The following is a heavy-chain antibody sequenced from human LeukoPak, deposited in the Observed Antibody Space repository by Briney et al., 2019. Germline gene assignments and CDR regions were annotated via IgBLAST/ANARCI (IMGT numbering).Heavy chain of an antibody. V-gene: IGHV3-23*01. Sequence: PGGSLRLSCAASGFTFTIYAMSWVRQAPGKGLEWVSGISGSGGSTYAESVKGRFTISRDNSKNTLYLQMNSLRAEDTAIYYCAKDRVAVTGHTGGLGYWGQGTLVTVSS. CDR2: ISGSGGST. J-gene: IGHJ4*02. CDR1: GFTFTIYA. CDR3: AKDRVAVTGHTGGLGY. D-gene: IGHD6-19*01.